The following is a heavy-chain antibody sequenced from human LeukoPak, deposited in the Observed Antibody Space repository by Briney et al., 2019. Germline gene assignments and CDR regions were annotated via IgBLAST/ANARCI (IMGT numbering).Heavy chain of an antibody. Sequence: PSATLSLTCTVSAVSISSGSHYWSWIRQPAGKGLEWIGRIYTSGSTIYHSSLKGRVTISVDTSKNQFTLRLSSVTAADAAMSCCSGGTVLLWFGELLPDAFDIWGQGTMVTVSS. D-gene: IGHD3-10*01. CDR1: AVSISSGSHY. CDR3: SGGTVLLWFGELLPDAFDI. V-gene: IGHV4-61*02. CDR2: IYTSGST. J-gene: IGHJ3*02.